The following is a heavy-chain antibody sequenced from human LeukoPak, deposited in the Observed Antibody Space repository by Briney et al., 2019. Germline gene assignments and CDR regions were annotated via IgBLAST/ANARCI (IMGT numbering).Heavy chain of an antibody. V-gene: IGHV3-7*01. J-gene: IGHJ4*02. CDR3: ARWRLPSPIFDY. Sequence: GGSLRLSCAASGFTFISYVMSWVRQAAGKGLEWVANIKQDGSEKYYVDSVKGRFTISRDNAKNSLYLQMNSLRAEDTAVYYCARWRLPSPIFDYWGQGTLFTVSS. D-gene: IGHD5-12*01. CDR1: GFTFISYV. CDR2: IKQDGSEK.